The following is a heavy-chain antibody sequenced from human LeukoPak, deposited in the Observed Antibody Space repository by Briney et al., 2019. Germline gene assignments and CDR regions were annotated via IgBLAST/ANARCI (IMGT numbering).Heavy chain of an antibody. D-gene: IGHD1-26*01. V-gene: IGHV3-66*04. CDR1: GFSVRGSF. Sequence: GGSLRLSCAASGFSVRGSFMNWVRQAPGKGLEWVSLLSNTENSFYADSVKGRFTLSRDNSKNTLYLQMNSLRGEDTAVYFCGKHSGSSYGSDYFQHWGQGSLVVVSS. CDR3: GKHSGSSYGSDYFQH. CDR2: LSNTENS. J-gene: IGHJ1*01.